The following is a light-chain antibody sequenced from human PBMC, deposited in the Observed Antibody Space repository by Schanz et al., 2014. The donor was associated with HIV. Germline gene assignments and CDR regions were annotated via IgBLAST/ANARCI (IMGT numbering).Light chain of an antibody. CDR3: SSYTTTSTYV. CDR2: DVI. CDR1: NSDVGSYNL. Sequence: QSALTQPASVSGSPGQSITISCTGANSDVGSYNLVSWYQQHPGKAPKLMIYDVINRPSGVSNRFSGSKSGNTASLTISGLQAEDEADYYCSSYTTTSTYVFGAGTKLTVL. J-gene: IGLJ1*01. V-gene: IGLV2-14*02.